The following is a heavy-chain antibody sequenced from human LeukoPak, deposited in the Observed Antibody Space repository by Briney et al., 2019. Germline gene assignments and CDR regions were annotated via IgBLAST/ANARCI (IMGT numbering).Heavy chain of an antibody. CDR3: ARALDGDFDY. D-gene: IGHD6-6*01. J-gene: IGHJ4*02. CDR2: IYYSGST. V-gene: IGHV4-38-2*02. CDR1: GYSISSGYY. Sequence: PSETLSLTCTVSGYSISSGYYWGWIRPPPGKGLEWIGSIYYSGSTYYNPSLKSRVTISVDTSKNQFSLKLSSVTAADTAVYYCARALDGDFDYWGQGTLVTVSS.